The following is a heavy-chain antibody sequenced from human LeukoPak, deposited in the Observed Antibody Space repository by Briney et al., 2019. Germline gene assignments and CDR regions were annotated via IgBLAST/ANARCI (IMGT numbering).Heavy chain of an antibody. V-gene: IGHV4-59*02. D-gene: IGHD3-10*01. J-gene: IGHJ6*02. CDR1: GGSVSRYY. CDR3: ARSLTIYGMDV. Sequence: SETLSLTCTVSGGSVSRYYWSWIRQPPGKGLEYIGYIYYSGSTNYNPSLKSRVTMSVDTSKNQFSLKLSSVTAADTAVYYCARSLTIYGMDVWGQGTTVTVSS. CDR2: IYYSGST.